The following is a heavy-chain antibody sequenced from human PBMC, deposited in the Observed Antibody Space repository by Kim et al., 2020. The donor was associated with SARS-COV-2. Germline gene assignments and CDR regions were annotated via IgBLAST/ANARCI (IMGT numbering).Heavy chain of an antibody. CDR1: GFTFRTYA. CDR2: ISGGAGST. D-gene: IGHD5-18*01. V-gene: IGHV3-23*01. Sequence: GGSLRLSCAASGFTFRTYAMSWVRQAPGKGLEWVSAISGGAGSTYYADSVKGRFTISRDNSKNTLFLQMNSLRAEDTAVYYCAKVLGDTALEALDYWGQGTLVTVSS. CDR3: AKVLGDTALEALDY. J-gene: IGHJ4*02.